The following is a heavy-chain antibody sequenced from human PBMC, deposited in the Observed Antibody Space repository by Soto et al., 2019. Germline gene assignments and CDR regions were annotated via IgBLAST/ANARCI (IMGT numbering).Heavy chain of an antibody. CDR3: ARDLGYCSSTSCYRTGPFDY. CDR2: ISSSGSTI. CDR1: GFTFSDYY. V-gene: IGHV3-11*01. D-gene: IGHD2-2*01. J-gene: IGHJ4*02. Sequence: PGGSLRLSCAASGFTFSDYYMSWIRQAPGKGLEWVSYISSSGSTIYYADSVKGRFTISRDNAKNSLYLQMNSLRAEDTAVYYCARDLGYCSSTSCYRTGPFDYWGQGTLVTVSS.